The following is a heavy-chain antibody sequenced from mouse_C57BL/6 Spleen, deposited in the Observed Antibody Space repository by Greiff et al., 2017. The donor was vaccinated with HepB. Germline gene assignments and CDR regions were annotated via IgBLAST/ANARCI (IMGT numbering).Heavy chain of an antibody. V-gene: IGHV5-17*01. CDR1: GFTFSDYG. Sequence: EVMLVESGGGLVKPGGSLKLSCAASGFTFSDYGMHWVRQAPEKGLEWVAYISSGISTIYYADTVKGRFTISRDNAKNTLFLQMTSLRSEDTAMYYCARNHYYGSSYWFAYWGQGTLVTVSA. D-gene: IGHD1-1*01. CDR2: ISSGISTI. J-gene: IGHJ3*01. CDR3: ARNHYYGSSYWFAY.